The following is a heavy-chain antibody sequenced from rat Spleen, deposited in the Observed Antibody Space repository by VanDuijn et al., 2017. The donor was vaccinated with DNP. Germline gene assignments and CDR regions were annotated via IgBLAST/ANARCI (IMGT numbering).Heavy chain of an antibody. CDR1: GISFSDNN. V-gene: IGHV5S10*01. D-gene: IGHD1-1*01. Sequence: EVQLVESGGGLVQPGRSLKLSCAASGISFSDNNMAWVRQAPKKGLEWVATIIYDGSRTYYRDSVKGRFAISRDNAKSTLYLQMDSLRSEDTATYYCARQRWYYSGEGMDYWGQGVMVTVSS. CDR3: ARQRWYYSGEGMDY. CDR2: IIYDGSRT. J-gene: IGHJ2*01.